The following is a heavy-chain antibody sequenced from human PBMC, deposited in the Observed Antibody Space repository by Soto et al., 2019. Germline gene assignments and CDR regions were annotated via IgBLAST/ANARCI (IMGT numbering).Heavy chain of an antibody. CDR1: GFAFDTYG. V-gene: IGHV3-30*18. Sequence: PGGSLRLSCEASGFAFDTYGMHWIRQGAGQGLEWVATMSYDGSKIYYRDSVRGRFSISRDDSKRTLYLQMNSLRAEDTAVYYCAKDRDPYYYYYLMDVWGPGTTVTVS. CDR2: MSYDGSKI. CDR3: AKDRDPYYYYYLMDV. J-gene: IGHJ6*02.